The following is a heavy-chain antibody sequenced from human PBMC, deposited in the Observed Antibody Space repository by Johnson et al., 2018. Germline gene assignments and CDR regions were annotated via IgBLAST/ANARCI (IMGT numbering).Heavy chain of an antibody. CDR3: AKDIWGPPDYYYYYYMDV. CDR1: GFTFDVYA. D-gene: IGHD3-10*01. Sequence: EVQLVESGGGLVQPGRSLRLSCAASGFTFDVYAMHWVRQVPGKGLEWVSGISWDSGNIAYADSVKGRFTISRDNAKKSLYLQMNSLRAEDTALYYCAKDIWGPPDYYYYYYMDVWGKGTTVTVSS. J-gene: IGHJ6*03. CDR2: ISWDSGNI. V-gene: IGHV3-9*01.